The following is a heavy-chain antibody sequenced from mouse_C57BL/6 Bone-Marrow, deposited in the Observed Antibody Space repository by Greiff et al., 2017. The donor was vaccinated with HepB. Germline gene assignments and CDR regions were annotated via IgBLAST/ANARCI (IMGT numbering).Heavy chain of an antibody. V-gene: IGHV14-2*01. D-gene: IGHD1-1*01. CDR2: IDPEDGET. CDR3: AGYYGSSYDAMDY. J-gene: IGHJ4*01. Sequence: EVQVVESGAELVKPGASVKLSCTASGFNIKDYYMHWVKQRTEQGLEWIGRIDPEDGETKYAPKFQGKATITADTSSNTAYLQLSSLTSEDTAVYYCAGYYGSSYDAMDYWGQGTSVTVSS. CDR1: GFNIKDYY.